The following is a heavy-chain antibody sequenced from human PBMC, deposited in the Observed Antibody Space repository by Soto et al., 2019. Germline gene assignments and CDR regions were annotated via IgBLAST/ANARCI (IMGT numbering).Heavy chain of an antibody. J-gene: IGHJ3*02. Sequence: GGSLRLSCAASGFTFSSYSMNWVRQAPGKGLEWVSYISSSSSTIYYADSVKGRFTISRDNAKNSLYLQMNSLRAEDTAVYYCARPSVTLRSAFDIWSQGTMVTVSS. CDR1: GFTFSSYS. D-gene: IGHD4-17*01. CDR3: ARPSVTLRSAFDI. V-gene: IGHV3-48*01. CDR2: ISSSSSTI.